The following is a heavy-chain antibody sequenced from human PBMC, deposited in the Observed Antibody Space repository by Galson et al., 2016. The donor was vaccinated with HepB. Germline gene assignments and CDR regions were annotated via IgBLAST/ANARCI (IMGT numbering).Heavy chain of an antibody. V-gene: IGHV3-13*01. CDR3: ATDGGGTGGYYYYAMDV. CDR1: GFTFSRYD. D-gene: IGHD1-14*01. CDR2: IGPAGDT. Sequence: SLRLSCAASGFTFSRYDMHWVRHVTGKGLEWVSAIGPAGDTYYPGSVMGRFTTSRENTKNALYLQRNSRRDEDTAVYYCATDGGGTGGYYYYAMDVWGQGTTVTVSS. J-gene: IGHJ6*02.